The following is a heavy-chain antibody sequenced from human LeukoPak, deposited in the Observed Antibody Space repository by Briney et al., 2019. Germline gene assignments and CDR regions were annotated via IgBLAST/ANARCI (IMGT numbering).Heavy chain of an antibody. Sequence: PGRSLSLSCAASGFTFSSYAMSWVRQAPGKGLEWVSAISDSGGSTYYADSVKGRFTISADNSKNTLYLQMNSLRAEDTAVYYCAKSRAGGMRLRFFSGPFDYWGQGTLVTVSS. J-gene: IGHJ4*02. CDR2: ISDSGGST. CDR1: GFTFSSYA. D-gene: IGHD3-3*01. V-gene: IGHV3-23*01. CDR3: AKSRAGGMRLRFFSGPFDY.